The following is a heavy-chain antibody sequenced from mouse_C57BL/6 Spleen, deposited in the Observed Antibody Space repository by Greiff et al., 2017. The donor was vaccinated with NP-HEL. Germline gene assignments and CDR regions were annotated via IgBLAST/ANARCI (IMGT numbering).Heavy chain of an antibody. Sequence: VQLQQPGAELVKPGASVKLSCKASGYTFTSYWMHWVKQRPGQGLEWIGMFHPNSGSTNYNEKFKSKATLTVDKSSSTAYMQLSSLTSEDSAVYYCARGDYYGSSYEKNYWGQGTTLTVSS. CDR1: GYTFTSYW. V-gene: IGHV1-64*01. CDR2: FHPNSGST. J-gene: IGHJ2*01. CDR3: ARGDYYGSSYEKNY. D-gene: IGHD1-1*01.